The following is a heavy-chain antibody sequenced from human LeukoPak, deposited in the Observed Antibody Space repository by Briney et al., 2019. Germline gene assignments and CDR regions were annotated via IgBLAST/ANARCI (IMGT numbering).Heavy chain of an antibody. CDR1: GGSISTYY. J-gene: IGHJ3*02. Sequence: SETLSLTCTVSGGSISTYYWSWIRQPPGKGLEWIGYIYYSGSKNHNPSLKSRVTISVDTSKNQFSLKLSSVTAADTAVFYCARPVAGTVDAFDIWGQGTMVTVSS. D-gene: IGHD6-19*01. CDR3: ARPVAGTVDAFDI. CDR2: IYYSGSK. V-gene: IGHV4-59*08.